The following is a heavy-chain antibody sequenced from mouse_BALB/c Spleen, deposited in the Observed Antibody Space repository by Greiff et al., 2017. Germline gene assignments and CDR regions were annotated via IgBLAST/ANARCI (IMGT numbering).Heavy chain of an antibody. CDR1: GFTFSSYA. CDR2: ISSGGSYT. V-gene: IGHV5-9-4*01. D-gene: IGHD1-1*01. CDR3: ARSYGSSYSYYFDY. J-gene: IGHJ2*01. Sequence: EVKVVESGGGLVKPGGSLKLSCAASGFTFSSYAMSWVRQSPEKRLEWVAEISSGGSYTYYPDTVTGRFTISRDNAKNTLYLEMSSLRSEDTAMYYCARSYGSSYSYYFDYWGQGTTLTVSS.